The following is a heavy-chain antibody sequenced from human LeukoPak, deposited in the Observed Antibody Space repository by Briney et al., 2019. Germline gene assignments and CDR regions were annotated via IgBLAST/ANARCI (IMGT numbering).Heavy chain of an antibody. J-gene: IGHJ3*02. CDR1: GGSISSYY. CDR2: IYYSGST. Sequence: SETLSLTCTVSGGSISSYYWSWIRQPPGKGLEWIGYIYYSGSTNYNPSLKSRVTISVDTSKNRFSLKLSSVTAADTAVYYCARDSRYYGSGSYPDAFDIWGQGTMVTVSS. V-gene: IGHV4-59*01. D-gene: IGHD3-10*01. CDR3: ARDSRYYGSGSYPDAFDI.